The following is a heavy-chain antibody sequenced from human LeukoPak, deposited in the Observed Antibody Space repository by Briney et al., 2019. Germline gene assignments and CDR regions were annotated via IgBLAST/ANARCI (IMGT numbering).Heavy chain of an antibody. Sequence: SETLSHTFRGAGDSHISSNYYGGWIRQPPGKGLEWIGSIYYSGSTYYNPSLKSRVTISVDTSKNQLSLKLSSVTAADTAVYYCGVSSGWYCCVDPEGRGQGTLVS. CDR3: GVSSGWYCCVDPEG. CDR2: IYYSGST. V-gene: IGHV4-39*01. J-gene: IGHJ1*01. CDR1: GDSHISSNYY. D-gene: IGHD6-19*01.